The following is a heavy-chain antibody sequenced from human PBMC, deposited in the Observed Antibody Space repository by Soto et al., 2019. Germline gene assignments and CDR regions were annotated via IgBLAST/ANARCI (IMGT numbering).Heavy chain of an antibody. CDR1: GFTFSSYA. CDR2: ISYDGSNK. J-gene: IGHJ4*02. CDR3: ARDLGGAIDY. Sequence: QVQLVESGGGVVQPGRSLRLSCAASGFTFSSYAMHWVRQATGKGLEWVAVISYDGSNKYYADSVKGRFTISRDKSKNTLFLQMNTLRAEDTAVYYCARDLGGAIDYWGQGTLVTVSS. D-gene: IGHD3-16*01. V-gene: IGHV3-30-3*01.